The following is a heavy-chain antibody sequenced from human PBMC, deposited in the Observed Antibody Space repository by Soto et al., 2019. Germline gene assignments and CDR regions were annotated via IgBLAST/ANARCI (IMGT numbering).Heavy chain of an antibody. J-gene: IGHJ4*02. Sequence: EVPLVESGGGLVQPGGSLRLSCAASGFTFSSYWMSWVRQAPGQGLEWVANIKQDGSEKYYVDSVKGRFTISRDNAKNSLYLQMNSLRAEDTAVYYCARWTVVYYFDYWGQGTLVTVSS. CDR2: IKQDGSEK. V-gene: IGHV3-7*01. CDR3: ARWTVVYYFDY. D-gene: IGHD3-22*01. CDR1: GFTFSSYW.